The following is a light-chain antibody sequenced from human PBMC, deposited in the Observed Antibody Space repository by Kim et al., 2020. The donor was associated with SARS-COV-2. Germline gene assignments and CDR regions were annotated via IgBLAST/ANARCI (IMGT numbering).Light chain of an antibody. CDR3: QVLDSSADV. V-gene: IGLV3-9*01. J-gene: IGLJ1*01. CDR2: REN. CDR1: NTGSKN. Sequence: GAVGETARITSGGSNTGSKNVHWYQQKTGPAPVLVIYRENNRPAGNPERVSGSNAGNTVTLTVSRAQAGDEADYDCQVLDSSADVFGTGTKVTVL.